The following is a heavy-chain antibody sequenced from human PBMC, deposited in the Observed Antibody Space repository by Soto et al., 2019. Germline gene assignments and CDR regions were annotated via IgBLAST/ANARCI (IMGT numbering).Heavy chain of an antibody. J-gene: IGHJ4*02. D-gene: IGHD4-17*01. CDR3: ARTRRGHRPTRLDY. Sequence: SETLSLTCTVSGGSISSYYWSWIRQPPGKGLEWIGYIYYSGSTNYNPSLKSRVTISVDTSKNQFSLKLSSVTAADTAVYYCARTRRGHRPTRLDYWGQGTLVTVCS. V-gene: IGHV4-59*08. CDR1: GGSISSYY. CDR2: IYYSGST.